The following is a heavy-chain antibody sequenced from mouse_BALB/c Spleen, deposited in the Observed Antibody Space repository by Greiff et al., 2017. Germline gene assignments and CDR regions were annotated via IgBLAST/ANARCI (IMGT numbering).Heavy chain of an antibody. CDR3: ARSLTDYFDY. CDR2: INSNGGST. D-gene: IGHD4-1*01. Sequence: EVHLVESGGGLVQPGGSLKLSCAASGFTFSSYGMSWVRQTPDKRLELVATINSNGGSTYYPDSVKGRFTISRDNAKNTLYLQMSSLKSEDTAMYYCARSLTDYFDYWGQGTTLTVSS. V-gene: IGHV5-6-3*01. J-gene: IGHJ2*01. CDR1: GFTFSSYG.